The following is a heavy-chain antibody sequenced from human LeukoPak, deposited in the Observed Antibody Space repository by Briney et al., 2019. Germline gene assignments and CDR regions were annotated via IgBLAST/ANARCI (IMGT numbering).Heavy chain of an antibody. CDR2: ISYDGSNK. D-gene: IGHD6-19*01. V-gene: IGHV3-30*18. CDR1: GFTFSSYG. Sequence: TGGSLRLSCAASGFTFSSYGMHWVRQAPGKGLEWVAVISYDGSNKYYADSVKGRFTISRDNSKNTLYLQMNGLRAEDTAVYYCAKEEQWLVPWYYYYYGMDVWGQGTTVTVSS. J-gene: IGHJ6*02. CDR3: AKEEQWLVPWYYYYYGMDV.